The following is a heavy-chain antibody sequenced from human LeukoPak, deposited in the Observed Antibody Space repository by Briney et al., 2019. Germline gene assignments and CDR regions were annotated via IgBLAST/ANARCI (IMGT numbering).Heavy chain of an antibody. V-gene: IGHV4-4*07. CDR1: GGSIASYL. D-gene: IGHD3-3*01. CDR2: FYLSGHD. J-gene: IGHJ3*02. Sequence: PSETLSLTCTVSGGSIASYLCTWIRQSAGNGREWIGRFYLSGHDQYNPSLRSRVTMSLDTSKKQFSLRLSSVTAADTAVYYCARRFADLNDDTFDIWGPGTMVTVSS. CDR3: ARRFADLNDDTFDI.